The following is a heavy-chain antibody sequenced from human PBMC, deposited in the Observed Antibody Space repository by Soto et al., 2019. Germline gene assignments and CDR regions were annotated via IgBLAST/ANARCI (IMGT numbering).Heavy chain of an antibody. Sequence: SETLSLPCTVSFGSISSYYSRWIRQPPGKRREWMRYIYDRGSPNYNLSRESRVTISVHTSKNQFSLTLSSVTAADTAVYYCATIGYSGYDGGFDYWGQGTLVTV. D-gene: IGHD5-12*01. CDR3: ATIGYSGYDGGFDY. CDR2: IYDRGSP. V-gene: IGHV4-59*01. CDR1: FGSISSYY. J-gene: IGHJ4*02.